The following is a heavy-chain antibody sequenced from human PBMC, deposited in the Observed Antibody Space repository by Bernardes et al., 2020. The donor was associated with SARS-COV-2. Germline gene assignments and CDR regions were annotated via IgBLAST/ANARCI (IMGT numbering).Heavy chain of an antibody. CDR1: GGSISSGGYY. J-gene: IGHJ6*02. CDR3: ARGGPMVIAATVQFYYPLDV. V-gene: IGHV4-61*09. Sequence: SETLSLTCTVSGGSISSGGYYWTWIRQPAGKGLEWIGHIYTSGTTYYNPSLKSRLTLSLDTSKNQFSLTLSSVTAADTAVYYCARGGPMVIAATVQFYYPLDVWGQGTPVTVSS. D-gene: IGHD2-15*01. CDR2: IYTSGTT.